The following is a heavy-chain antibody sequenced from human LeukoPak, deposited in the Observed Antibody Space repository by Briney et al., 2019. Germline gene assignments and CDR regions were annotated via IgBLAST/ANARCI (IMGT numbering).Heavy chain of an antibody. D-gene: IGHD2-2*01. V-gene: IGHV1-69*05. J-gene: IGHJ5*02. CDR2: IIPIFGTA. Sequence: SVKVSRKASGGTFSSYAISWVRQAPGQGLEWMGGIIPIFGTANYAQKFEGRVTITTDESTSTAYMELSSLRSEDTAVYYCARGIGSTKDWFDPWGQGTLVTVSS. CDR3: ARGIGSTKDWFDP. CDR1: GGTFSSYA.